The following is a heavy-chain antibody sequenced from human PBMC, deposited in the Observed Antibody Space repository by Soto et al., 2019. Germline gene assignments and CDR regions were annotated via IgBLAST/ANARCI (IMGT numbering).Heavy chain of an antibody. CDR2: IYYSGST. Sequence: SETLSLTCTVSGGSISSYYWSWIRQPPGKGLELIGYIYYSGSTNYNPSLKSRVTISVDTSKNQFSLKLSSVTAADTAVYYCARGPPFDNWGQGTLVTVS. CDR3: ARGPPFDN. CDR1: GGSISSYY. V-gene: IGHV4-59*01. J-gene: IGHJ4*02.